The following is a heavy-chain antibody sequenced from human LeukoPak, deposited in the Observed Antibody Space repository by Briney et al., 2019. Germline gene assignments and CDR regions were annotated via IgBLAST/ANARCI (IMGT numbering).Heavy chain of an antibody. V-gene: IGHV3-30*04. CDR1: GLSFRRLA. Sequence: GGSLRLSCPPSGLSFRRLAKFLLGQAPGKGLEWMAVISEGRSNKYYADSVKGRFTASSDHSKHTLYVSTNSLRAEAPAAYYCATEYIAVPATGGFDYWGQGTLVTVSS. CDR2: ISEGRSNK. CDR3: ATEYIAVPATGGFDY. D-gene: IGHD6-19*01. J-gene: IGHJ4*02.